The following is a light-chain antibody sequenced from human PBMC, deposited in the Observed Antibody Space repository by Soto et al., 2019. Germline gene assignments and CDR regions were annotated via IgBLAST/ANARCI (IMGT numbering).Light chain of an antibody. Sequence: DIVMTQSPDSLAVSLGERATINCKSSQSVLYWSNNKNYLAWYQQKPGQPPKLLIYWASTRESGVPDRFSGSGSGTDFTLTISSLRAEDVAVYFCQQYYSTPWTFGQGTKVEIK. CDR1: QSVLYWSNNKNY. J-gene: IGKJ1*01. CDR2: WAS. V-gene: IGKV4-1*01. CDR3: QQYYSTPWT.